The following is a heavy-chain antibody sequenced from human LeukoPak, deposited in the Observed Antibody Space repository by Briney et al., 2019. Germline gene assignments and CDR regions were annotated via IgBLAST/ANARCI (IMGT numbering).Heavy chain of an antibody. CDR2: IFFSGHS. D-gene: IGHD3-10*01. V-gene: IGHV4-59*13. J-gene: IGHJ4*02. CDR3: ARIDPLGYFDQ. CDR1: GAFSSRFY. Sequence: PSETLSLTCTVSGAFSSRFYWSWVPQSPGKGLEWLGNIFFSGHSNYNPALTGQVTISPDTSKSQFSLKMTSVTAADPALYYWARIDPLGYFDQWGQGTLVTVSS.